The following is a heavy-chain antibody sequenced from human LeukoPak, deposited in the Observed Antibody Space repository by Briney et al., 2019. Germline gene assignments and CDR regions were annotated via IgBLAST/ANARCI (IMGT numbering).Heavy chain of an antibody. J-gene: IGHJ5*02. CDR1: GVSINSNYYS. CDR3: ARGVGFDYGDTYNWFHP. CDR2: IYYSGST. V-gene: IGHV4-39*01. D-gene: IGHD4-17*01. Sequence: SEALSLTCTVSGVSINSNYYSWGWIRQPPGKGLEWMGSIYYSGSTYYNPSLKSRVTISVDTSKNQFSLKLSSVTAADTAVYYCARGVGFDYGDTYNWFHPWGQGTLVTVSS.